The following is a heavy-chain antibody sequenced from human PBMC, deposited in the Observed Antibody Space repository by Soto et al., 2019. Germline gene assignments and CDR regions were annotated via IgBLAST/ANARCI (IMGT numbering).Heavy chain of an antibody. Sequence: ASVKVSCKASGGTFSSYAISWVRQAPGQGLEWMGGIIPIFGTANYAQKFQGRVTITADESTSTAYMELSSLRSEDTAVYYCARGSSSWYRQNRFAPWGQGTLVTVSS. D-gene: IGHD6-13*01. CDR1: GGTFSSYA. J-gene: IGHJ5*02. CDR2: IIPIFGTA. V-gene: IGHV1-69*13. CDR3: ARGSSSWYRQNRFAP.